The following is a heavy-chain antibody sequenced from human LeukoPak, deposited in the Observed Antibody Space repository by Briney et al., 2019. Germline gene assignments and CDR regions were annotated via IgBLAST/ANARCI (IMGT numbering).Heavy chain of an antibody. V-gene: IGHV1-2*02. J-gene: IGHJ4*02. CDR1: GYTFTGYY. Sequence: ASVKVSCKASGYTFTGYYMHWGRQAPGQGLEWMGWINPNSGGTNYAQKFQGRVTMARDTSISTAYMELSRLRSDDTAVYYCARATYYGDYDYWGQGTLVTVSS. CDR3: ARATYYGDYDY. CDR2: INPNSGGT. D-gene: IGHD4-17*01.